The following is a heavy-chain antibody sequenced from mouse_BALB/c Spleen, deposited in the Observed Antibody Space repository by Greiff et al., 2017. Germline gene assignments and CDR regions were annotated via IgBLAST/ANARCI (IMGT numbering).Heavy chain of an antibody. D-gene: IGHD1-1*01. CDR2: INPSTGYT. Sequence: QVQLQQSGAELAKPGASVKMSCKASGYTFTSYWMHWVKQRPGQGLEWIGYINPSTGYTEYNQKFKDKATLTADKSSSTAYMQLSSLTSEDSAVYYCAVVPYGSTLDYWGQGTTLTVSS. CDR3: AVVPYGSTLDY. CDR1: GYTFTSYW. J-gene: IGHJ2*01. V-gene: IGHV1-7*01.